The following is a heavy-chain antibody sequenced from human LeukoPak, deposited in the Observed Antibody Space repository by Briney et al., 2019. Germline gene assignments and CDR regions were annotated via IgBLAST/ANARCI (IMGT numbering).Heavy chain of an antibody. J-gene: IGHJ4*02. CDR1: GGSISSYY. D-gene: IGHD2-15*01. V-gene: IGHV4-59*01. CDR3: ARGGWNKFDY. Sequence: SSETLSLTCTVSGGSISSYYWSWIRQPPGKGLEWIGFTFYSGTTNHNPSLKSRVTISVDTSKNQFSLKLSSVTAADTAVYYCARGGWNKFDYWGQGTLVTVSS. CDR2: TFYSGTT.